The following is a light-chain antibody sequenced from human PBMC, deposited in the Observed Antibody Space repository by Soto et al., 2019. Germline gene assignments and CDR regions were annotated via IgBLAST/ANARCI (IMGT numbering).Light chain of an antibody. CDR1: QSVNIN. Sequence: HSQGTLSVILGERATIYCSVSQSVNINVACYQQKPGQAPRLLIYGASTRATGVPARFSGSGSGTEFTLSISSLQSEDFGLFFCQQYNNWPLITLGPGTRLEI. J-gene: IGKJ5*01. CDR2: GAS. V-gene: IGKV3-15*01. CDR3: QQYNNWPLIT.